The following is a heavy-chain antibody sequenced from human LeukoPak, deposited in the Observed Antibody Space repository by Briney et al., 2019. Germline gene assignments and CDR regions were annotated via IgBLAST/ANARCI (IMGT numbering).Heavy chain of an antibody. D-gene: IGHD6-19*01. Sequence: GRSLRLSCAASGFTFNNYVMHWVRQAPGKGLEWVSSITWNSGNIGYADSVKGRFTISRDNAKNSLYLQMSSLRAEDTALYYCAKGLAVAQYYFDYWGQGTLVTVSS. CDR2: ITWNSGNI. V-gene: IGHV3-9*01. J-gene: IGHJ4*02. CDR3: AKGLAVAQYYFDY. CDR1: GFTFNNYV.